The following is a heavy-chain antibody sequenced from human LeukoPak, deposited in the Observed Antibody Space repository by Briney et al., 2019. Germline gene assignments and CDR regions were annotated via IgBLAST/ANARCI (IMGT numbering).Heavy chain of an antibody. CDR2: INPNSGGT. D-gene: IGHD2-2*01. CDR3: ARDLTLRVVVPAC. V-gene: IGHV1-2*02. J-gene: IGHJ4*02. Sequence: ASVKVSCKASGYTFTGYYMHWVRQAPGQGLEWMGWINPNSGGTNYAQKFQGRVTMTRDTSISTAYMELSRLRSDDTAVYYCARDLTLRVVVPACWGQGTLVTVSS. CDR1: GYTFTGYY.